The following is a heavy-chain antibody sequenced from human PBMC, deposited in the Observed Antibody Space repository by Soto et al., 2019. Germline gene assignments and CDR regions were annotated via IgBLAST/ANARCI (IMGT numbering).Heavy chain of an antibody. CDR1: GGSISSSSYY. CDR2: IYYSGST. J-gene: IGHJ6*02. CDR3: ARWHIVENHYYYYGVDV. Sequence: SETLSLTCTVSGGSISSSSYYWGWIRQLPGKGLECIGSIYYSGSTYYNPSLKSRVTISVDTSKNQFSLKLSSVTAADTAVYYCARWHIVENHYYYYGVDVWGQGTTVTVSS. V-gene: IGHV4-39*01. D-gene: IGHD3-22*01.